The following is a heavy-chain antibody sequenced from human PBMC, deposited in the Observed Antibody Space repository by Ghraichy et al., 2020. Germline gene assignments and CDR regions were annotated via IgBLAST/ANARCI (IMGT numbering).Heavy chain of an antibody. CDR2: ISSSGAAK. CDR3: ATRGIAAEEG. Sequence: LSLTCAASGFTFTSYEMNWVRQSPGKGLEWVSYISSSGAAKYYADSVKGRFTISRDNAKNSLYLQMDSLRAEDTAVYYCATRGIAAEEGWGQGTLVTVSS. D-gene: IGHD6-6*01. V-gene: IGHV3-48*03. J-gene: IGHJ4*02. CDR1: GFTFTSYE.